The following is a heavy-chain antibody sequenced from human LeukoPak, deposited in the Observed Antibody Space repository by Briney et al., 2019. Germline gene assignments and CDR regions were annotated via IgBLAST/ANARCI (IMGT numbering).Heavy chain of an antibody. CDR2: ITSDGRYK. V-gene: IGHV3-21*01. Sequence: TGGSLRLSCAASGFTFSNYNMNWVRQAPGKSLEWVSSITSDGRYKYYVDSVRGRFTISRDNDKNSLFLQVDSLRVDDTAMYYCAREWDVWGKGTTVTVSS. J-gene: IGHJ6*04. CDR3: AREWDV. CDR1: GFTFSNYN.